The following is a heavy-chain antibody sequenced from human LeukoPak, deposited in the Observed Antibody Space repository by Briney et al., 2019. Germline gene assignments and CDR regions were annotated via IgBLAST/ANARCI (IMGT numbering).Heavy chain of an antibody. V-gene: IGHV3-30*18. Sequence: GGSLRLSCAASGFTFSSYGMHWVRQAPGKGLEWVAVISYDGSNKYYADSVKGRFTIPRDNSKNTLYLQMNSLRAEDTAVYYCAKVGYCSGGSCSYGMDVWGKGTTVTVSS. CDR3: AKVGYCSGGSCSYGMDV. D-gene: IGHD2-15*01. J-gene: IGHJ6*04. CDR2: ISYDGSNK. CDR1: GFTFSSYG.